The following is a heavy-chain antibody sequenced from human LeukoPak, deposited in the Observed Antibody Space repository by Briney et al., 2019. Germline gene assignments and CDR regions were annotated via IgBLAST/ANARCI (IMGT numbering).Heavy chain of an antibody. Sequence: GGSLRLSCAASGFTFSTYAMSWVRQAPGKGLEWVSAIGGSGGSTYYADSVKGRFSISRDDSKNTLYLQMNSLRAEDTAVYYCAKFTRTLVRGALVNWGQGTLVTVPS. CDR3: AKFTRTLVRGALVN. CDR2: IGGSGGST. D-gene: IGHD3-10*01. CDR1: GFTFSTYA. J-gene: IGHJ4*02. V-gene: IGHV3-23*01.